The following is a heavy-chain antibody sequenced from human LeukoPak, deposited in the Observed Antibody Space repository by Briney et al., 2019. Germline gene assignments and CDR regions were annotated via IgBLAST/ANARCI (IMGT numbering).Heavy chain of an antibody. V-gene: IGHV4-59*08. CDR1: SGSISNYY. CDR3: ARHEKLGQFDY. Sequence: SETLSLTCTVSSGSISNYYWSWIRQPPGKGLEWIGYVYYSGSANYNPSLKSRVTISVDTSKNQFSLKLSSVTAADTAVYYCARHEKLGQFDYWGQGTLVTVSS. D-gene: IGHD3-10*01. J-gene: IGHJ4*02. CDR2: VYYSGSA.